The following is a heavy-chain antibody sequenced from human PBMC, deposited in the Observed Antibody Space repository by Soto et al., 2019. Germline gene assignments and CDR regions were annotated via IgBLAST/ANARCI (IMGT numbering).Heavy chain of an antibody. CDR2: IYYTGST. CDR3: ARDPNSVFAT. D-gene: IGHD2-21*01. Sequence: TSETLSLTCTVSGGSISSYYWSWIRQPPGKGLEWIGYIYYTGSTSYNPSLKSRVTISVDTSKNQFSLNLSSVTAADAAACYCARDPNSVFATWGQGTLVTVSS. CDR1: GGSISSYY. V-gene: IGHV4-59*12. J-gene: IGHJ5*02.